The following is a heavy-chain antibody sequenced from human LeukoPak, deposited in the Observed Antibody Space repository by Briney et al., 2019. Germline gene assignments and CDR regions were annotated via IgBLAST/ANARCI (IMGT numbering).Heavy chain of an antibody. CDR1: GDPISNSNW. J-gene: IGHJ4*02. Sequence: SGTLSLTCAVSGDPISNSNWWTWIRQPPGKGLEWIGEVYPSGSTNYSPSLKSRVTISVDKSKNQFSLTLSSATAADTAVYFCGTTEHDSGDYWGQGTLVTVSS. CDR2: VYPSGST. D-gene: IGHD6-25*01. V-gene: IGHV4-4*02. CDR3: GTTEHDSGDY.